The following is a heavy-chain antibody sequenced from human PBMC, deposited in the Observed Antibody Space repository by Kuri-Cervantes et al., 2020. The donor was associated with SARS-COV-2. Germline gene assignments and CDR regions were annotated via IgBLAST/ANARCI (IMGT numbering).Heavy chain of an antibody. CDR3: ARRSWEWDYYYYYGMDV. Sequence: GGSLKISCKASGYTFTSYDINWVRQATGQGLEWMGWMNPNSGNTGYAQKFQGRVTMTRNTSISTAYMELSSLRSEDTAVYYCARRSWEWDYYYYYGMDVWGQGTTVTVSS. D-gene: IGHD1-26*01. V-gene: IGHV1-8*01. CDR1: GYTFTSYD. CDR2: MNPNSGNT. J-gene: IGHJ6*02.